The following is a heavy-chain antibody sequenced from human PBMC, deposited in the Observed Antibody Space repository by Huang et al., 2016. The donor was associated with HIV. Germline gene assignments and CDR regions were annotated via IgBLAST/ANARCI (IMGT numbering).Heavy chain of an antibody. CDR2: ISYDAKTK. Sequence: QVQLVESGGGVVQPGRSLRIFCAASGFTFSSYGMHWVRQGPGKGVEWVAVISYDAKTKYYAGSVKGRFSSARDNSKTTVYLQLNSLRLEDTAVYYCAKGGSAAAVLDFWGQGTLVTVSS. CDR1: GFTFSSYG. CDR3: AKGGSAAAVLDF. V-gene: IGHV3-30*18. D-gene: IGHD6-13*01. J-gene: IGHJ4*02.